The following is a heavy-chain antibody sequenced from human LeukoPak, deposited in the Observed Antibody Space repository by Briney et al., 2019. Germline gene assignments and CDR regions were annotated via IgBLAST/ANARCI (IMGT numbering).Heavy chain of an antibody. D-gene: IGHD2-21*01. V-gene: IGHV3-66*02. J-gene: IGHJ3*02. CDR2: IYSGGST. CDR1: GFTVSSNY. Sequence: PGGSLRLSCTASGFTVSSNYMSWVRQAPGKGLEWVSVIYSGGSTYYADSVKGRFTISRDNSKNTLYLQINSLRTEDTAVYYCVSRLWIWGQGTMVTVSS. CDR3: VSRLWI.